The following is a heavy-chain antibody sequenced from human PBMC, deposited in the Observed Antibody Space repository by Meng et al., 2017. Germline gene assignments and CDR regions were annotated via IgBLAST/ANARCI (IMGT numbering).Heavy chain of an antibody. CDR3: AKDRKSGWYGLFDY. Sequence: SLKISCAASGFTFDDYAMHWVRQAPGKGLEWVSGISWNSGSIGYADSVKGRFTISRDNAKNSLYLQMNSPRAEDTALYYCAKDRKSGWYGLFDYWGQGTLVTVSS. V-gene: IGHV3-9*01. CDR1: GFTFDDYA. D-gene: IGHD6-19*01. J-gene: IGHJ4*02. CDR2: ISWNSGSI.